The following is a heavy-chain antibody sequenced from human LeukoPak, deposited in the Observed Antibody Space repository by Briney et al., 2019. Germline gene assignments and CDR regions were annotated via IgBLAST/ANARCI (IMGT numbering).Heavy chain of an antibody. CDR1: GGSISSGGYY. CDR2: IYYSGST. D-gene: IGHD2-2*01. CDR3: ARDRWDIVVVPAAPALYYYYGMDV. J-gene: IGHJ6*02. Sequence: PQTLSLTCTVSGGSISSGGYYWSWIRQHPGKGLEWIGYIYYSGSTYYNPSLKSRVTISVDTSKNQFSLKLSSVTAADTAVYYCARDRWDIVVVPAAPALYYYYGMDVWGQGTTVTVSS. V-gene: IGHV4-31*03.